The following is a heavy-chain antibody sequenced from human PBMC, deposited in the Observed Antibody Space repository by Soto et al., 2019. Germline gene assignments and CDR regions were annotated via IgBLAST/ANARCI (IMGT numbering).Heavy chain of an antibody. CDR2: IYYSGST. CDR1: GGSISSYY. Sequence: PSETLSLTCTVSGGSISSYYWSWIRQPPGKGLEWIGYIYYSGSTNYNPSLKSRVTISVDTSKNQFSLKLSSVTAADTAVYYCASVRRYDGGHLSHIDYWGQGTLVTVSS. CDR3: ASVRRYDGGHLSHIDY. D-gene: IGHD2-15*01. J-gene: IGHJ4*02. V-gene: IGHV4-59*01.